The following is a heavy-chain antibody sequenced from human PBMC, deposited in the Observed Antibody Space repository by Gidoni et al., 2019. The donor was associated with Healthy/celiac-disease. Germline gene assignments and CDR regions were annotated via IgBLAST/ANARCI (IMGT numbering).Heavy chain of an antibody. V-gene: IGHV3-66*02. J-gene: IGHJ4*02. CDR3: ASSPMIVNY. CDR1: GFNVSSHY. CDR2: IDSGGST. Sequence: EVQLVESGGGLVQPGGSLRLSCAASGFNVSSHYMSWVRQAPGKGLEWVSVIDSGGSTYYADSVKGRFTISRDNAKNTLYLQMNSLRAEDTAVYYCASSPMIVNYWGQGTLVTVSS. D-gene: IGHD3-22*01.